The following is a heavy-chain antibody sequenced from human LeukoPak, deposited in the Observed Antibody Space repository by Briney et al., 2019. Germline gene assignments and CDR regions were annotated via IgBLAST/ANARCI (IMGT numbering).Heavy chain of an antibody. CDR3: ARDPYSGTYGDTYYYYMDV. Sequence: GETLRLSCVASGFTFRHYDMSWVRQTPGKGLEWVSSITSSSTYTFYADSVKGRFTISRDNARNSLYLQMNSLRAEDTAVYYCARDPYSGTYGDTYYYYMDVWGKGTTVTISS. J-gene: IGHJ6*03. D-gene: IGHD1-26*01. V-gene: IGHV3-21*01. CDR2: ITSSSTYT. CDR1: GFTFRHYD.